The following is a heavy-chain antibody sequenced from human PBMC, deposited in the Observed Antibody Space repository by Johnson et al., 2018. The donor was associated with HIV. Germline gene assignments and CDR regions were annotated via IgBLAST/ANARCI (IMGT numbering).Heavy chain of an antibody. J-gene: IGHJ3*02. Sequence: QVQLVESGGGVVQPGRSLRLSCAASGFTFDPYAMHWVRQAPGKGLEWVAVISYDGSNTYFTASVRGRFTISRDNSKNTLFLQMNSLRAEDTAVYYCVRRFYDSSAFDIWGQGTLVTVSS. CDR3: VRRFYDSSAFDI. D-gene: IGHD3-22*01. CDR1: GFTFDPYA. V-gene: IGHV3-30-3*01. CDR2: ISYDGSNT.